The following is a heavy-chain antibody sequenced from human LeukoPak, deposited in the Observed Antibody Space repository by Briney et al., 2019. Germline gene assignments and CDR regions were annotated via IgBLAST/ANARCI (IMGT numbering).Heavy chain of an antibody. CDR1: GGSFSGYY. CDR2: INHSGST. Sequence: PSETLSLTCAVYGGSFSGYYWSWIRQPPGKGLEWIGEINHSGSTNYNPSLKSRVTISVDTSKNQFSLKLSSVTAADTAVYYCAREGITIFGVVIHHYYGMDVRGQGTTVTVSS. D-gene: IGHD3-3*01. J-gene: IGHJ6*02. V-gene: IGHV4-34*01. CDR3: AREGITIFGVVIHHYYGMDV.